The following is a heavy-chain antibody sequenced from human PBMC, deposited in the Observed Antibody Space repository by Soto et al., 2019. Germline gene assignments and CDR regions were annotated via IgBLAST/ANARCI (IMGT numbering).Heavy chain of an antibody. CDR2: ISAYNGNT. J-gene: IGHJ6*03. Sequence: QVQLVQSGAEVKKPGASVKVSCKASGYTFTSYGISWVRQAPGQGLEWMGWISAYNGNTNYPQKLQGRVTMTTDTSTSTAYMELRSLRSDDTAVYYCARKIVVVPAALGTYYYMDVWGKGTTVTVSS. CDR1: GYTFTSYG. D-gene: IGHD2-2*01. V-gene: IGHV1-18*01. CDR3: ARKIVVVPAALGTYYYMDV.